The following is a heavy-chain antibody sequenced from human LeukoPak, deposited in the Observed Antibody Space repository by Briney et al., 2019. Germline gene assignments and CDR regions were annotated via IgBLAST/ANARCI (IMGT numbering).Heavy chain of an antibody. J-gene: IGHJ4*02. Sequence: GASVKVSCKASGYTFTSYYMHWVRQAPGQGLEWMGIINPSGSSTSYAQKFQGRVTMTRDTSTSTVYMEPSSLRSEDTAVYYCARELTSAVPAAVYWGQGTLVTVSS. D-gene: IGHD2-2*01. CDR2: INPSGSST. CDR3: ARELTSAVPAAVY. CDR1: GYTFTSYY. V-gene: IGHV1-46*01.